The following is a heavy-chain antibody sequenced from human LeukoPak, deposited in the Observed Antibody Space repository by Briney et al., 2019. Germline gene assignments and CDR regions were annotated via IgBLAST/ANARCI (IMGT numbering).Heavy chain of an antibody. J-gene: IGHJ4*02. Sequence: GGSLRLSCAASGFTFGSYAMNWVGQAPGKGREGVSAISGRLSSTYYAHSVKGLFTISRDNATNSLYLQMNSLTAEDTAVYYCARDNSYDFWSGYSYYFDYWGQGTLVTVSS. D-gene: IGHD3-3*01. V-gene: IGHV3-23*01. CDR1: GFTFGSYA. CDR2: ISGRLSST. CDR3: ARDNSYDFWSGYSYYFDY.